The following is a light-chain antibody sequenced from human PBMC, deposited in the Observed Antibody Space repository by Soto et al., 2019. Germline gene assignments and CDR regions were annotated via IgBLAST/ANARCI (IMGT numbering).Light chain of an antibody. Sequence: DTVMTQSRVTLSVSPGERATLSCRASQSVGSRLAWYQQKPGQAPRLLIYGASNRATGIPARFTGSGSGTESPLTISSLQPDDFATYYCQQYISYSSTVGQGTKVDI. CDR3: QQYISYSST. CDR1: QSVGSR. J-gene: IGKJ1*01. V-gene: IGKV3-15*01. CDR2: GAS.